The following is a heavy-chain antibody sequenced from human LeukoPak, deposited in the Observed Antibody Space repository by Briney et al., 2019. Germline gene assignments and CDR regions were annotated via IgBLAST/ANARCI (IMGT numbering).Heavy chain of an antibody. CDR3: AKEFELRYFDWLLSRPRGPFDY. CDR1: GFTFSSYG. CDR2: ISYDGSNK. D-gene: IGHD3-9*01. J-gene: IGHJ4*02. V-gene: IGHV3-30*18. Sequence: PGGSLRLSCAASGFTFSSYGMHWVRQAPGKGLEWVAVISYDGSNKYYADSVKGRFTISRDNSKNTLCLQMNSLRAEDTAVYYCAKEFELRYFDWLLSRPRGPFDYWGQGTLVTVSS.